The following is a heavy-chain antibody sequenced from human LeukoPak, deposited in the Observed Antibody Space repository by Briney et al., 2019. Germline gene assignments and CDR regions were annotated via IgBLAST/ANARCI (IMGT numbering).Heavy chain of an antibody. Sequence: SETLSLTCAVYAGSFSGYYWSWIRQPPGKGLEWIGEINHSGSTNYNPSLKRRVTISVDTPKNQFSLKLSSVTAADTAVYYCARAGPFFRITIFGVAAGAPFDPWGQGTLVTVSS. J-gene: IGHJ5*02. D-gene: IGHD3-3*01. CDR1: AGSFSGYY. CDR2: INHSGST. V-gene: IGHV4-34*01. CDR3: ARAGPFFRITIFGVAAGAPFDP.